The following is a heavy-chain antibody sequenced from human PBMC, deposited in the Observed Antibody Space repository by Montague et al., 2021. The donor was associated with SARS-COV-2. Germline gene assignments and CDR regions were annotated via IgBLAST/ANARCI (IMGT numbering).Heavy chain of an antibody. D-gene: IGHD3-3*02. J-gene: IGHJ5*02. V-gene: IGHV4-34*01. CDR2: INHSCTT. CDR3: ARAADSHFCSGFLNSKCFDP. CDR1: GGSLSGYY. Sequence: SETLSLTCAVYGGSLSGYYWNWIRLTPAKGMEWICKINHSCTTNYNQSLTRRLTISVDTSKKQFSLTLNSMTAADTAVYYCARAADSHFCSGFLNSKCFDPWGLGTPVTVSS.